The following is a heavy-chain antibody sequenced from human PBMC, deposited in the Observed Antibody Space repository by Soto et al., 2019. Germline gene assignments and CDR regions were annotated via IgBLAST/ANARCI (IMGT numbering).Heavy chain of an antibody. J-gene: IGHJ4*02. CDR1: GFTFSTYA. CDR3: ARGSPYYDILTGPFDY. D-gene: IGHD3-9*01. V-gene: IGHV3-33*01. Sequence: GSLRLSCAASGFTFSTYAMHWVRQAPDKGLEWVAIIWYDGSNKYYADSVKGRFTISRDNSKNTLYLQMNSLRAEDTAVYYCARGSPYYDILTGPFDYWGQGILVTVSS. CDR2: IWYDGSNK.